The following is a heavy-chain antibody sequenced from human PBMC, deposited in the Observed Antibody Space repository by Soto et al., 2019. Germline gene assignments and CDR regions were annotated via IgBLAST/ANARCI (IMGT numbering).Heavy chain of an antibody. J-gene: IGHJ6*02. CDR3: ARGPRSSDYDILTGYYLYYYYGMDV. V-gene: IGHV1-3*01. CDR2: INAGNGNT. Sequence: EASVKVSCKASGYTFTSYAMHWVRQAPGQRLEWMGWINAGNGNTKYSQKFQGRVTITRDTSASTAYMELSSLRSEDTAVYYCARGPRSSDYDILTGYYLYYYYGMDVWGQGTTVTV. CDR1: GYTFTSYA. D-gene: IGHD3-9*01.